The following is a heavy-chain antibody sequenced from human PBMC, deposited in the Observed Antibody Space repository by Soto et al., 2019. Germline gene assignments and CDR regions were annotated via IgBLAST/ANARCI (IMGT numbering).Heavy chain of an antibody. V-gene: IGHV4-39*01. D-gene: IGHD6-13*01. Sequence: QLQLQESGPGLVKPSETLSLTCTVSGGSISSSSYYWGWIRQPPGKGLEWIGSIYYSGSTYYNPSLKSRVTISVDTSKNQFSLKLSSVTAADTAVYYCATPYSSSLEFDYWGQGTLVTVSS. CDR3: ATPYSSSLEFDY. CDR1: GGSISSSSYY. CDR2: IYYSGST. J-gene: IGHJ4*02.